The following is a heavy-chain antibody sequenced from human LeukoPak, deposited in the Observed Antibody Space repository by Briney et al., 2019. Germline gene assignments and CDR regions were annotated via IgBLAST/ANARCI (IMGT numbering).Heavy chain of an antibody. V-gene: IGHV3-30*02. CDR3: VKESLEGDT. J-gene: IGHJ5*02. Sequence: GGSLRLSCAASGFTFTNFGMHWVRQAPGKGLGWVAFIMYDGSIKFYADSVLGRFTISRDNSKNTLDLQMNSLRTEDTAVYYCVKESLEGDTWGQGTLVTVSS. CDR1: GFTFTNFG. D-gene: IGHD1-1*01. CDR2: IMYDGSIK.